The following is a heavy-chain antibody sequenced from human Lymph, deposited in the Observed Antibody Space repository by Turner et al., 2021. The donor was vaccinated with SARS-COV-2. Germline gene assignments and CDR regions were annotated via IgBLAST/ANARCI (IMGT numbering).Heavy chain of an antibody. CDR1: GGTFSTYV. CDR2: IIPILGIA. CDR3: ARRHSGNYDAFDI. D-gene: IGHD1-26*01. V-gene: IGHV1-69*10. Sequence: QVQLVQSGAKVKKPGSSVKVSCKASGGTFSTYVISWVRQAPGQGLECMGGIIPILGIANYAQKFQGRVTITADKSTSTAYMERSSLRSEDTAVYHCARRHSGNYDAFDIWGQGTMVTVSS. J-gene: IGHJ3*02.